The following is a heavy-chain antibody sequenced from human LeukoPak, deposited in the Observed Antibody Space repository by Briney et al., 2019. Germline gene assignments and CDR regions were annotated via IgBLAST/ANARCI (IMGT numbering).Heavy chain of an antibody. CDR3: VRGASGGHYVIDY. CDR2: ISPDGRST. CDR1: GFTYGNYL. D-gene: IGHD1-26*01. J-gene: IGHJ4*02. Sequence: GGSLRLSCAASGFTYGNYLMHWVRRAPGKGLVWVSRISPDGRSTNYADFVKGRFTVSRDNAMNTVYLQMNSLRTEDTAVYYCVRGASGGHYVIDYWGQGTLVTVSS. V-gene: IGHV3-74*01.